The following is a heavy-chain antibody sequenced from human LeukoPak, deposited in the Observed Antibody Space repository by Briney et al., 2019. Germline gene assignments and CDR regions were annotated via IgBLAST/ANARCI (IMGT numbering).Heavy chain of an antibody. J-gene: IGHJ5*02. Sequence: ASVKVSRKASGYTFTSYDINWVRQATGQGLEWMGWMNPNSGNTGYAQKFQGRVTITRNTSISTAYMELSSLRSEDTAVYYCARGKGARRFWFDPWGQGTLVTVSS. CDR1: GYTFTSYD. V-gene: IGHV1-8*03. D-gene: IGHD6-6*01. CDR2: MNPNSGNT. CDR3: ARGKGARRFWFDP.